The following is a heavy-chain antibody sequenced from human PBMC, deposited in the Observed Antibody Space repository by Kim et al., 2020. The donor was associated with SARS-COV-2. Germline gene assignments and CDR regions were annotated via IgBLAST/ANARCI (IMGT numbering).Heavy chain of an antibody. CDR1: GFTFSSYA. V-gene: IGHV3-30*04. J-gene: IGHJ3*02. Sequence: GGSLRLSCAASGFTFSSYAMHWVRQAPGKGLEWVAVISYDGSNKYYADSVKGRFTISRDNTKNTLYLQMNSLRAEDTAVYYCARDLLSSSWYGGAFDIWGQGTMVTVSS. D-gene: IGHD6-13*01. CDR2: ISYDGSNK. CDR3: ARDLLSSSWYGGAFDI.